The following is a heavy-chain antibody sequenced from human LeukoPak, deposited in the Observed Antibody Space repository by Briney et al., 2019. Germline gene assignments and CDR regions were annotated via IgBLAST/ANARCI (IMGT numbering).Heavy chain of an antibody. CDR2: ISSSGST. Sequence: PSETLSLTCTVSRGSISGSIRSFYWSWLRQPPGKGLEWIGYISSSGSTHDNPSLRSRDTISLDASKNQFFLTLSSASAADTALYYCARIPLAYSGAYYFDYWGQGTLVTVSP. CDR3: ARIPLAYSGAYYFDY. D-gene: IGHD1-26*01. V-gene: IGHV4-4*09. CDR1: RGSISGSIRSFY. J-gene: IGHJ4*02.